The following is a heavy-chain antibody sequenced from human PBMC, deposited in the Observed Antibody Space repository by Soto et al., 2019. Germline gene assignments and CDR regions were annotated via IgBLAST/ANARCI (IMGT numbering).Heavy chain of an antibody. CDR3: ARVGPSSGWLNDNGFDP. CDR2: IYHSGST. D-gene: IGHD6-19*01. CDR1: GYSISSGYY. V-gene: IGHV4-38-2*01. Sequence: SETLSLTCAVSGYSISSGYYWGWIRQPPGKGLEWIGSIYHSGSTYYNPSLKSRVTISVDTSKNQFSLKLSSVTAADTAVYYCARVGPSSGWLNDNGFDPWGQGTLVTVSS. J-gene: IGHJ5*02.